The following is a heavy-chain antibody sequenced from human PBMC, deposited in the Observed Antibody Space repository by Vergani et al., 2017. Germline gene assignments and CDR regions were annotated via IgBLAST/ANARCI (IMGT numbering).Heavy chain of an antibody. CDR2: IRNKAYGGTT. CDR1: GFSFGDSA. V-gene: IGHV3-49*04. D-gene: IGHD5-18*01. Sequence: EVQLVESGGGLVPPGRSLRLSCAASGFSFGDSAMTWVRQAPGKGLEWVAFIRNKAYGGTTEYAASVKGRFTISRDDSKRLAYLQLSGLKTEDTAVYFCSRVRGYSFGYSDYWVQGTLVTVSS. CDR3: SRVRGYSFGYSDY. J-gene: IGHJ4*02.